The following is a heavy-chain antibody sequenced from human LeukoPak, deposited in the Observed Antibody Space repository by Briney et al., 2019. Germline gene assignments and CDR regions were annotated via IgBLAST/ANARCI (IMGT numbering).Heavy chain of an antibody. CDR1: GYSISSGYY. J-gene: IGHJ3*02. CDR2: IYTSGST. D-gene: IGHD1-26*01. V-gene: IGHV4-38-2*02. Sequence: PSEALSLTCTVSGYSISSGYYWGWIRQPPGKGLEWIGRIYTSGSTNYNPSLKSRVTMSVDTSKNQFSLKLSSVTAADTAVYYCARGVSYHHDAFYIWVQGTMVTVSS. CDR3: ARGVSYHHDAFYI.